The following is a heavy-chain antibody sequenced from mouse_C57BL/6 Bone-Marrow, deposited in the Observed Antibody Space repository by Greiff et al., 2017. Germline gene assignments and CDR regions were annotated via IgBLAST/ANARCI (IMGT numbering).Heavy chain of an antibody. Sequence: EVKLVESGAELVRPGASVKLSCTASGFNIKDDYMHWVKQRPEQGLEWIGWIDPENGDTEYASKFQGKATITADTSSNTAYLQLSSLTSEDTAVYYCTTGGYSCFAYWGQGTLVTVSA. CDR1: GFNIKDDY. D-gene: IGHD2-14*01. CDR2: IDPENGDT. V-gene: IGHV14-4*01. J-gene: IGHJ3*01. CDR3: TTGGYSCFAY.